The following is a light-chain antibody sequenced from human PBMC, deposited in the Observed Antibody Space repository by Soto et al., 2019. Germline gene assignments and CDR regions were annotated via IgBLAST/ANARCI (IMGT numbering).Light chain of an antibody. V-gene: IGKV3D-15*01. CDR1: QSVNIN. J-gene: IGKJ4*01. Sequence: EIVMTQSPVTLSASPGERVTLSCRASQSVNINLAWYQQRPGQAPRVLIYGASNRASGIPDRFSGSGSGTDFTLSSSSLEPDDFALYYCQQYKDWPPLTFGGGTRVEIK. CDR2: GAS. CDR3: QQYKDWPPLT.